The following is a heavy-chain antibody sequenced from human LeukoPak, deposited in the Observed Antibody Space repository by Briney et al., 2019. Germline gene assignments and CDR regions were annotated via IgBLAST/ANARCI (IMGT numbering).Heavy chain of an antibody. J-gene: IGHJ2*01. D-gene: IGHD2-21*02. CDR1: GGSLRRYS. CDR2: IYYSGST. V-gene: IGHV4-59*01. Sequence: SQTLSLTCTVSGGSLRRYSWNSIRQPPGKGLECICYIYYSGSTDYNPSLRSRVTISVDPSKNQFSLKLSSVTAADTAVYYCARGDGEDELARDCSYFDLWGRGTLVTVSS. CDR3: ARGDGEDELARDCSYFDL.